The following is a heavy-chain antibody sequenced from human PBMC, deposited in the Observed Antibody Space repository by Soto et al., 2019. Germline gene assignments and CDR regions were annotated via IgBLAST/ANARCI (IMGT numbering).Heavy chain of an antibody. D-gene: IGHD3-10*01. J-gene: IGHJ6*02. V-gene: IGHV1-46*01. CDR3: ARTWDYYYSSGGLYGMDV. CDR1: GYTFTSYH. CDR2: INPRGGST. Sequence: ASVKVSCKASGYTFTSYHTHWVRQAPGQGLEWMGIINPRGGSTNYAQKFQGRVTMTRDTSTSTVYMELSSPRSEDTAVYYCARTWDYYYSSGGLYGMDVWGQGTTVTVSS.